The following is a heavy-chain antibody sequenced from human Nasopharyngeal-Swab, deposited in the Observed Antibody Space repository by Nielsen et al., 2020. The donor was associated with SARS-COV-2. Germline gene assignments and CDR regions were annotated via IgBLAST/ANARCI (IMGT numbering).Heavy chain of an antibody. J-gene: IGHJ3*02. CDR1: GLPFSAYG. D-gene: IGHD2/OR15-2a*01. Sequence: GESLKISCAAAGLPFSAYGMHWARQAPGRGLEWLTFIAYDGRTKYSADSVRGRFTVSRDNSKSTLHLQMSSLRAEDTATYYCAREGIDAFDIWGQGTMVTVSS. V-gene: IGHV3-30*02. CDR2: IAYDGRTK. CDR3: AREGIDAFDI.